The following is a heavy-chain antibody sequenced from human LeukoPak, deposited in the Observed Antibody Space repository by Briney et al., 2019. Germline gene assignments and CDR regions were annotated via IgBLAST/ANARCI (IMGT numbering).Heavy chain of an antibody. CDR3: ARDPRSAYYYYYGMDV. CDR2: IYHSGST. CDR1: GGSISSSNW. J-gene: IGHJ6*02. V-gene: IGHV4-4*02. Sequence: PSETLSLTCAVSGGSISSSNWWSWVRQPPGKGLEWIGEIYHSGSTNYNPSLKSRVTISVVKSKNQFSLKLSSVTAADTAVYYCARDPRSAYYYYYGMDVWGQGTTVTVSS. D-gene: IGHD3-16*02.